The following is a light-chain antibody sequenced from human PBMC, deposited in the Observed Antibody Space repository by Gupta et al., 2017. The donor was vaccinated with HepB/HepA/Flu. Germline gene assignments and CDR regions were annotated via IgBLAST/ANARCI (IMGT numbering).Light chain of an antibody. CDR3: AAWDDSLNGVV. Sequence: QSVLTQPPSASGPPGQRVTISCSGSSSNFGSNTVNWYQQPPGTAPKLLIYSNNPRPSGVPERFSGSKYGTSASLAISWLQAEDGADYYCAAWDDSLNGVVFGGGTKLTVL. CDR2: SNN. V-gene: IGLV1-44*01. CDR1: SSNFGSNT. J-gene: IGLJ2*01.